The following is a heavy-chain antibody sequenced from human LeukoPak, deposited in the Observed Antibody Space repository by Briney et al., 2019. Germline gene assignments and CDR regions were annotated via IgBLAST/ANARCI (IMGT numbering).Heavy chain of an antibody. CDR2: ISSSSSKK. CDR1: GFTFSSYS. Sequence: PGGSLRLSCAASGFTFSSYSMNWVRQAPGKGLEWVSSISSSSSKKYYADSVKGRFTISRDNAKNSLYLQMNSLRAEDTAVYYCARDEGYPGYFDYWGQGTLVTVSS. J-gene: IGHJ4*02. CDR3: ARDEGYPGYFDY. D-gene: IGHD3-16*02. V-gene: IGHV3-21*01.